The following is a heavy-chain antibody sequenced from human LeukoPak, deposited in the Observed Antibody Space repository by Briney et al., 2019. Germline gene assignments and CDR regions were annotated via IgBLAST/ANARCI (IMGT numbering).Heavy chain of an antibody. CDR1: GFTFNNYA. D-gene: IGHD4-17*01. CDR2: ITSGGST. V-gene: IGHV3-23*01. Sequence: GGSLRLSCAASGFTFNNYAMSWVRQAPGKGLEWVSAITSGGSTYYTDSVKGRFTISRDNSKNTLYLQMNSLRAEDTAVYYCARLFGDTGYYFDSWGQGTLVTVSS. CDR3: ARLFGDTGYYFDS. J-gene: IGHJ4*02.